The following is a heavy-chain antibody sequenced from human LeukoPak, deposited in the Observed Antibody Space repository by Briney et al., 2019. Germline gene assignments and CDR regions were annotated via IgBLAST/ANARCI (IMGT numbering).Heavy chain of an antibody. CDR3: ARVAVEMASWFDP. D-gene: IGHD5-24*01. CDR2: INPNSGDT. J-gene: IGHJ5*02. V-gene: IGHV1-2*02. Sequence: GASVKVSCKASGYTFTGYHMHRVRQAPGQGLEWMGWINPNSGDTNYAQKFQGRVTMTRDTSISTAYVELSRLRSDDTAVYYCARVAVEMASWFDPWGQGTLVTVSS. CDR1: GYTFTGYH.